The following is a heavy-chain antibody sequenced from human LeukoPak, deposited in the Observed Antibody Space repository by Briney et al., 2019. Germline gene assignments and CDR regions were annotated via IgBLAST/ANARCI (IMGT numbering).Heavy chain of an antibody. J-gene: IGHJ3*02. CDR3: AKRAVAGTGRGFDI. D-gene: IGHD6-19*01. CDR1: GFTFSSYA. CDR2: ISGSGDST. V-gene: IGHV3-23*01. Sequence: GGSLRLSCAASGFTFSSYAMNWVRQAPGKGLEWVSLISGSGDSTDYADSVKGRFTISRDNSKNTLYLQINSLRADDAAVYYCAKRAVAGTGRGFDIWGQGTLVTVSS.